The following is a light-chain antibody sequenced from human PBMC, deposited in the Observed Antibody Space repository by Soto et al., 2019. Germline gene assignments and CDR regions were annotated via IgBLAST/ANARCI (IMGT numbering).Light chain of an antibody. Sequence: DIQMTQSPSTLSASVGDRVTITCRASQSISSWLAWYQQKPGKAPKRLIYKASTLESGIPSRFSGGGSGTEFTLTISSLQPDDFATYYCQQYDIFSLTFGGGTKVEAK. CDR2: KAS. J-gene: IGKJ4*01. V-gene: IGKV1-5*03. CDR3: QQYDIFSLT. CDR1: QSISSW.